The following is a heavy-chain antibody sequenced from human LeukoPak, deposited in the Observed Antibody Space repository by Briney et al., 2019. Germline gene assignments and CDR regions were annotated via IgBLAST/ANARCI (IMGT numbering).Heavy chain of an antibody. CDR1: GGSFSGYY. J-gene: IGHJ6*03. D-gene: IGHD4-17*01. Sequence: SETLSLTCAVYGGSFSGYYWSWIRQPPGKGLEWIGYIYYSGSTNYNPSLKSRVTISVDTSKNQFSLKLSSVTAADTAVYYCARGWHGDYYYYYYMDVWGKGTTVTVSS. CDR2: IYYSGST. CDR3: ARGWHGDYYYYYYMDV. V-gene: IGHV4-59*01.